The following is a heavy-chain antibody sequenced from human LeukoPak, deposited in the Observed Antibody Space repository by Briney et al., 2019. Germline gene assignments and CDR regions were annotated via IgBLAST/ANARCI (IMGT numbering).Heavy chain of an antibody. D-gene: IGHD2-8*01. CDR2: INPSGGST. CDR3: AREKMVYALWFDY. V-gene: IGHV1-46*01. Sequence: ASVTVSFTASGYTFTSYNMHWVRQAPGQGLEWMGVINPSGGSTSYAQKFQGRVTITRDMFTSTVYMGLSSLRSEYTAVYYCAREKMVYALWFDYWGQGTLVTVSS. CDR1: GYTFTSYN. J-gene: IGHJ4*02.